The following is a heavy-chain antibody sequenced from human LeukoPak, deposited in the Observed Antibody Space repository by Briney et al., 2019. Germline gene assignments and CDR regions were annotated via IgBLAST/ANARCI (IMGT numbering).Heavy chain of an antibody. V-gene: IGHV4-31*03. CDR2: IYYSGTT. D-gene: IGHD3-22*01. Sequence: SQTLSLTCTVSGGSIRSGDFYWSWIRQHPGKGLEWIGYIYYSGTTYYSPSLKSRVTISLDTSKNQFSLKLSSVTAADTAVYYCSGYSVRWFDPWGQGTLVTVSS. CDR3: SGYSVRWFDP. J-gene: IGHJ5*02. CDR1: GGSIRSGDFY.